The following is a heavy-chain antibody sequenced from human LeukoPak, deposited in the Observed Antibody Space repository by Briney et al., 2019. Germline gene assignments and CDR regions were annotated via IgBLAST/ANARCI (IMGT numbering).Heavy chain of an antibody. CDR1: GYTFTSYD. CDR3: ARGSSHDFWSGYLKTYYYYGMDV. Sequence: ASVKVSCKASGYTFTSYDINWVRQATGQGLEWMGWMNPNSGNTGYAQKFQGRVTMTRNTSISTAYTELSSLRSEDTAVYYCARGSSHDFWSGYLKTYYYYGMDVWGQGTTVTVFS. V-gene: IGHV1-8*01. J-gene: IGHJ6*02. CDR2: MNPNSGNT. D-gene: IGHD3-3*01.